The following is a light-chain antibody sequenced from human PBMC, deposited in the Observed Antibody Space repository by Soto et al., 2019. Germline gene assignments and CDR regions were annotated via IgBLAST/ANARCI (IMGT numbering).Light chain of an antibody. CDR2: DAS. J-gene: IGKJ3*01. V-gene: IGKV3-11*01. Sequence: EIVLTQSPATLSLSPGERATLSCRASQSVGSYLGWYQQKPGQAPRLLIYDASSRATGIPARFSGSGSGTAVTLIISSREPEDFAVYYCQQRTNLLFTFGPGTKVDIK. CDR1: QSVGSY. CDR3: QQRTNLLFT.